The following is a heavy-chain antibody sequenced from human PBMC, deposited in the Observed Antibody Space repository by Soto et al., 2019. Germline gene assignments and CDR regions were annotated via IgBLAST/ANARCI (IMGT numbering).Heavy chain of an antibody. CDR2: INPNSGGT. D-gene: IGHD3-22*01. V-gene: IGHV1-2*04. CDR1: GYTFTGYY. CDR3: ARDRSGYWVGRAFDI. J-gene: IGHJ3*02. Sequence: ASVKVSCKASGYTFTGYYMHWVRQAPGQGLEWMGWINPNSGGTNYAQKFQGWVTMTRDTSISTAYMELSRLRSDDTAVYYCARDRSGYWVGRAFDIWGQGTMVT.